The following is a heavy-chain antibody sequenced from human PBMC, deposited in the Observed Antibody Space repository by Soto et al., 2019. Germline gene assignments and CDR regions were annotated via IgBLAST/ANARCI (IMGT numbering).Heavy chain of an antibody. CDR3: ATEQENYYDSSGYYYGY. CDR1: GYIFTGYY. CDR2: INPNSGGT. D-gene: IGHD3-22*01. J-gene: IGHJ4*02. V-gene: IGHV1-2*02. Sequence: QVQLVQSGAEVKKPGASVKVSCKASGYIFTGYYMHWVRLAPGPGLEWMGYINPNSGGTNYAQKFQGRVTMTRDTSISTAYMELSRLRSDDTAVYYCATEQENYYDSSGYYYGYWGQGTLVTV.